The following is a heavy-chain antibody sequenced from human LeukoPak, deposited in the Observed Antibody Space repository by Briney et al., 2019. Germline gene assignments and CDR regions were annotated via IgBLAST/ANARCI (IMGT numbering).Heavy chain of an antibody. CDR3: ASPGNANDAFDI. D-gene: IGHD1-1*01. Sequence: GGSLRLSCAASGFTFSSYSMNWVRQAPGKGLEWVSSISSSSSYIYYADSVKGRFTISRDNAKNSLYLQMNSLRAEDTAVYYCASPGNANDAFDIWGQGTMVTVSS. CDR2: ISSSSSYI. V-gene: IGHV3-21*01. CDR1: GFTFSSYS. J-gene: IGHJ3*02.